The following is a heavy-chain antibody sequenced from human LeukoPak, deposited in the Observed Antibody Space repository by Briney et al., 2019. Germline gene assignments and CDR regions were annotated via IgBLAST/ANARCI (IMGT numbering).Heavy chain of an antibody. Sequence: PGGSLRLSCAASGFIFSSYSMNWVRQAPGKGLEWVSSISSSTSYIQYADSVKGRFTISRDNAKNSLYLQMNSLRAEDTAVYFCAKARYSGSYFNFDYWGQGTLVTVSS. CDR3: AKARYSGSYFNFDY. D-gene: IGHD1-26*01. V-gene: IGHV3-21*04. CDR2: ISSSTSYI. CDR1: GFIFSSYS. J-gene: IGHJ4*02.